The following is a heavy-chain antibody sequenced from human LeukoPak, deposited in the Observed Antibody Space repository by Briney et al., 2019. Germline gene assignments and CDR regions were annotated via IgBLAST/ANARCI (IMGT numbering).Heavy chain of an antibody. CDR1: GGSISSGGYS. CDR3: ARGGGRYGDYDIRVSRWDPFDY. J-gene: IGHJ4*02. D-gene: IGHD4-17*01. CDR2: IYHSGST. Sequence: PSQTLSLTCAVSGGSISSGGYSWSWIRQPPGKGLEWIGYIYHSGSTYYNPSLKSRVTISVDRSKNQFSLKLSSVTAADTAVYYCARGGGRYGDYDIRVSRWDPFDYWGQGTLVTVSS. V-gene: IGHV4-30-2*01.